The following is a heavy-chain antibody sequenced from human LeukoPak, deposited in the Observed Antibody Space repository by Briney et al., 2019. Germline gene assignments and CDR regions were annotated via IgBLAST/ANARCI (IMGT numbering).Heavy chain of an antibody. CDR2: MNPNSGNT. CDR1: GYTFTRYD. CDR3: ARELRPLAVLRFLEWRTRYRWFDP. D-gene: IGHD3-3*01. Sequence: ASVTVSCKASGYTFTRYDINWVRQATGQGLEWMGWMNPNSGNTGYAQKFQGRITMTRNTSISTAYMELSSLRSEDTAVYYCARELRPLAVLRFLEWRTRYRWFDPCGQGTLVTVSS. V-gene: IGHV1-8*01. J-gene: IGHJ5*02.